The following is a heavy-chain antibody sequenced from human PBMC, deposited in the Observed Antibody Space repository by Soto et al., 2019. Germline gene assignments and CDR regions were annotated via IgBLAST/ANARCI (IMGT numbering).Heavy chain of an antibody. D-gene: IGHD6-19*01. V-gene: IGHV6-1*01. CDR3: ARDAGQWPPRDYYGMDV. J-gene: IGHJ6*02. CDR1: GDSVSRNSAA. CDR2: TYYRSKWYN. Sequence: SQTLSLTCAISGDSVSRNSAAWNWIRQSPSRGLEWLGRTYYRSKWYNDYAVSVKSRITINPDTSKNQFSLQLNSVTPEDTAVYYCARDAGQWPPRDYYGMDVWGQGTTVTVSS.